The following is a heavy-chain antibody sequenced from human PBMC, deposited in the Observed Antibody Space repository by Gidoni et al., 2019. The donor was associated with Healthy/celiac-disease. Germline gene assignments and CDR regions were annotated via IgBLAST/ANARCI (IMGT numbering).Heavy chain of an antibody. D-gene: IGHD6-13*01. V-gene: IGHV3-9*01. CDR3: AKDRGSSSWGSGFDY. CDR1: GFTFDDYA. Sequence: EVQLVESGGGLVQPGRSLRLSCAASGFTFDDYAMHWVRQAPGKGLEWVSGISWNSGSIGYADSVKGRFTISRDNAKNSLYLQMNSLRAEDTALYYCAKDRGSSSWGSGFDYWGQGTLVTVSS. J-gene: IGHJ4*02. CDR2: ISWNSGSI.